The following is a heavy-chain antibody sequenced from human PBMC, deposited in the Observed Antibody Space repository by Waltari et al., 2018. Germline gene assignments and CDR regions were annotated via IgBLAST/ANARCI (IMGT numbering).Heavy chain of an antibody. CDR1: GFSVSGVY. D-gene: IGHD1-26*01. CDR3: ARPVGNET. J-gene: IGHJ5*02. Sequence: EVQLVESGGGLVQPGGSLRLSCAASGFSVSGVYMTWVRQAPGKGLQWVSIIYSGGSTYYADSVKGRFTISRDNSKNTVFLQMNILRVDDTAVYYCARPVGNETWGQGTLVTVSS. CDR2: IYSGGST. V-gene: IGHV3-53*01.